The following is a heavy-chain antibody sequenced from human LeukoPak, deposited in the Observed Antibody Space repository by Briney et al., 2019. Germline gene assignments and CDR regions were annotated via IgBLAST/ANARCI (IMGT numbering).Heavy chain of an antibody. J-gene: IGHJ6*03. Sequence: SETLSLTCTVSGGSISSYYWSWIRQPAGKGLEWIGRIYTSGSTNYNPSLKSRVTMSVDTSKNQFSLKLSSVTAADTAVYYCARTISCSSTSCYWYYYYYMDVWGKGTTVTVSS. CDR2: IYTSGST. V-gene: IGHV4-4*07. D-gene: IGHD2-2*01. CDR1: GGSISSYY. CDR3: ARTISCSSTSCYWYYYYYMDV.